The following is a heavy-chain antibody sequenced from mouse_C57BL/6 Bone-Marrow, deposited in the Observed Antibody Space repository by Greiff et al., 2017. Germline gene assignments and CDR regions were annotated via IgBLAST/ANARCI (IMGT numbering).Heavy chain of an antibody. CDR3: ARHHYYYYGKSYAMDY. V-gene: IGHV5-12*01. Sequence: EVKLVESGGGLVQPGGSLKLSCAASGFTFSDSYMYWVRQTPEKRLEWVAYISNGGGSTYYPDTVKGRFTLSRDNAKNTLYLQMSRLKSEDTAMYFCARHHYYYYGKSYAMDYWGQGNSVSVSS. CDR2: ISNGGGST. J-gene: IGHJ4*01. D-gene: IGHD1-1*01. CDR1: GFTFSDSY.